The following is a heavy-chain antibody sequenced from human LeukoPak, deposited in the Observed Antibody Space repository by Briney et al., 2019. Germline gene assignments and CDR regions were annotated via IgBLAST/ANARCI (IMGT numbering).Heavy chain of an antibody. D-gene: IGHD5-18*01. V-gene: IGHV4-39*02. CDR1: GGSFSSSSYY. J-gene: IGHJ4*02. CDR3: ARSQSGYNYGYQFAS. Sequence: SETLSLTCSVSGGSFSSSSYYWVWIRQPPGKGLDWIGSISYSGSTFYNPSLKIRVTISVDTSKNHFSLKLSSVTAEDTALYYCARSQSGYNYGYQFASWGQGTLVPVSS. CDR2: ISYSGST.